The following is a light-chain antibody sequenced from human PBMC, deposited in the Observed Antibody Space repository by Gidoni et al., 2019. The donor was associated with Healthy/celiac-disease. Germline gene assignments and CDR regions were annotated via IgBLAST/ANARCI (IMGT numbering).Light chain of an antibody. CDR1: QSVSSSY. CDR3: QQYGSSPLT. J-gene: IGKJ4*01. CDR2: GAS. V-gene: IGKV3-20*01. Sequence: EIVLTQSPATLSLSPGDRATLSCRASQSVSSSYLAWYQQKPGQAPRLLIYGASSRATGIPDRFSGSGSGTDFTLTISRLEPEDFAVYYCQQYGSSPLTFGGGTKVEIK.